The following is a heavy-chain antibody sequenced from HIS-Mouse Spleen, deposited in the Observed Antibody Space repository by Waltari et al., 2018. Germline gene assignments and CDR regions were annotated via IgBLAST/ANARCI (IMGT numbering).Heavy chain of an antibody. V-gene: IGHV4-39*07. CDR3: AREIPYSSSWYDWYFDL. D-gene: IGHD6-13*01. J-gene: IGHJ2*01. CDR1: GGSISSSIYY. Sequence: QLQLQESGPGLVKPSETLSLTCTVSGGSISSSIYYWGWIRQPPGKGLEWIGSIYYSGSTYYNPSLNSRVTISVDTSKNQFSLKLSSVTAADTAVYYCAREIPYSSSWYDWYFDLWGRGTLVTVSS. CDR2: IYYSGST.